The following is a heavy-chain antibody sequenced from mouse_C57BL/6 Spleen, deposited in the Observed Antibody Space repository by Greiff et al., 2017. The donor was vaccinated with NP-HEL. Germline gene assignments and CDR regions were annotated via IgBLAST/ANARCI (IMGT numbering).Heavy chain of an antibody. J-gene: IGHJ3*01. CDR2: ISYDGSN. CDR3: ARGGDYDYAWFAY. V-gene: IGHV3-6*01. Sequence: VQLQQSGPGLVKPSQSLSLTCSVTGYSITSGYYWNWIRQFPGNKLEWMGYISYDGSNNYNPSLKNRISITRDTSKNQFFLKLNSVTTEDTATYYCARGGDYDYAWFAYWGQGTLVTVSA. D-gene: IGHD2-4*01. CDR1: GYSITSGYY.